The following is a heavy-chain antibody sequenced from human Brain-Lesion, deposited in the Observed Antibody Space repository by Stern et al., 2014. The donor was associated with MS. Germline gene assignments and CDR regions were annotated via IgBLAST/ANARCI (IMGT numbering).Heavy chain of an antibody. J-gene: IGHJ6*02. V-gene: IGHV4-61*02. CDR2: IFNSGST. Sequence: VQLVQSGPGLVKPSQTLSLSCTVSGGSISSGGYYWSWIRQPAGKGLEWIGRIFNSGSTSYNPSLKSRVTLSIDTSQNQFSLRLTPMTAADTAVYYCARGRVVPGFQYYATDVWGQGTTVIVSS. CDR1: GGSISSGGYY. CDR3: ARGRVVPGFQYYATDV. D-gene: IGHD2-2*01.